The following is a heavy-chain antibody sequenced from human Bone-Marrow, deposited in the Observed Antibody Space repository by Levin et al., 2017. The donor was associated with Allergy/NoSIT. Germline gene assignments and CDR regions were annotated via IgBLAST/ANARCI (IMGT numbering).Heavy chain of an antibody. CDR2: ISYDGSNK. CDR3: AKVGDSSGWYFAY. Sequence: GGSLRLSCAASGFTFSSYGMHWVRQAPGKGLEWVAVISYDGSNKYYADSVKGRFTISRDNSKNTLYLQMNSLRAEDTAVYYCAKVGDSSGWYFAYWGQGTLVTVSS. CDR1: GFTFSSYG. J-gene: IGHJ4*02. D-gene: IGHD6-19*01. V-gene: IGHV3-30*18.